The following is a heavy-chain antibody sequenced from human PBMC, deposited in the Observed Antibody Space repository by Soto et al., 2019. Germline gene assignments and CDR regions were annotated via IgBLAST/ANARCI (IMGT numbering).Heavy chain of an antibody. CDR2: IYHSGST. CDR3: AMTDCSSTSCYVDY. D-gene: IGHD2-2*01. Sequence: SETLSLTCAVSGGSISSSNWLSWFLQPPWKGLEWIGEIYHSGSTNYNPSLKSRVTISVDKSKNQFSLKLSSVTAADTAVYYCAMTDCSSTSCYVDYWGQGTLVTVSS. J-gene: IGHJ4*02. CDR1: GGSISSSNW. V-gene: IGHV4-4*02.